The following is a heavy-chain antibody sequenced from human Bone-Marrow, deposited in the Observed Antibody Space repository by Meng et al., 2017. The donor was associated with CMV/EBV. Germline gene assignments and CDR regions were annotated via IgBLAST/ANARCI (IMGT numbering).Heavy chain of an antibody. J-gene: IGHJ6*02. V-gene: IGHV1-69*05. CDR1: GGTFSSYA. D-gene: IGHD1-26*01. CDR3: ARSAVGATLYYGMDV. Sequence: SVKVSCKASGGTFSSYAISWVRQAPGQGLEWMGGIIPIFGTANYAQKFQGRVTITTDESTSTAYMELSRLRSEDTAVYYCARSAVGATLYYGMDVWGQGTTVPSP. CDR2: IIPIFGTA.